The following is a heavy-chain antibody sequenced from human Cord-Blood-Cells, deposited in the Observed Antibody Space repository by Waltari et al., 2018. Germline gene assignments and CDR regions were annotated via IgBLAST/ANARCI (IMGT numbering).Heavy chain of an antibody. V-gene: IGHV1-8*01. D-gene: IGHD2-2*02. CDR2: MNPNSGNT. J-gene: IGHJ4*02. Sequence: QVQLVQSGAEVKKTGASVKVSCKASGYTLPSYDSNWVRQATGLGLEWMGWMNPNSGNTGYAQKFQGRVTMTRNTSISTAYMELSSLRSEDTAVYYCARGRLSYCSSTSCYTVDYWGQGTLVTVSS. CDR3: ARGRLSYCSSTSCYTVDY. CDR1: GYTLPSYD.